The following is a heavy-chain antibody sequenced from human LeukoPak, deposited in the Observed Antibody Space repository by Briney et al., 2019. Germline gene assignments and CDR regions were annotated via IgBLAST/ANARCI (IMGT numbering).Heavy chain of an antibody. CDR3: ARSDHYYGSGSYLDWFDP. CDR1: GFTFSSYW. CDR2: INSDGSST. J-gene: IGHJ5*02. D-gene: IGHD3-10*01. Sequence: GGSLRLSCAVSGFTFSSYWMHWVRQAPGEGLVWVSRINSDGSSTSYADSVKGRFTISRDNAKNTLYLQMNSLRAEDTAVYYCARSDHYYGSGSYLDWFDPWGQGTLVTVSS. V-gene: IGHV3-74*01.